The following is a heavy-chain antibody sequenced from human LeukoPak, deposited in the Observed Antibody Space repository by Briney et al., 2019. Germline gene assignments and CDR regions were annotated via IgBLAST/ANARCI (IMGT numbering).Heavy chain of an antibody. D-gene: IGHD3-22*01. J-gene: IGHJ4*02. Sequence: GGSLRLSCAASGFTFSHAWMSWVRQAPGKGLEWVGRIISKTEAGTTDYAAPVKGRFTISRDDSRNTLFLQMNSLKTEDTGVYYCATGIRSGYYGFWGQGTLVTVSS. CDR1: GFTFSHAW. V-gene: IGHV3-15*01. CDR3: ATGIRSGYYGF. CDR2: IISKTEAGTT.